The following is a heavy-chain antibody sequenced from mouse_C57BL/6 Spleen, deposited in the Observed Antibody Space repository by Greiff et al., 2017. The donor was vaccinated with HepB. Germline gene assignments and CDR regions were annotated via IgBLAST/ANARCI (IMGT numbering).Heavy chain of an antibody. CDR2: IWSGGST. D-gene: IGHD2-2*01. CDR1: GFSLTSYG. Sequence: QVQLKESGPGLVQPSQSLSITCTVSGFSLTSYGVHWVRQSPGKGLEWLGVIWSGGSTDYNAAFISRLSISKDNSKSQVFFKMNSLQADDTAIYYCARNNYGFLAWFAYWGQGTLVTVSA. V-gene: IGHV2-2*01. J-gene: IGHJ3*01. CDR3: ARNNYGFLAWFAY.